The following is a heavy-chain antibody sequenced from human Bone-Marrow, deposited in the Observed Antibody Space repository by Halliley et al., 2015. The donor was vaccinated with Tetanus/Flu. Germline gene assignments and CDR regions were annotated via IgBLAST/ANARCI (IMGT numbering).Heavy chain of an antibody. D-gene: IGHD3-3*01. CDR2: VFYSGAT. V-gene: IGHV4-59*12. Sequence: IGHVFYSGATNYSPSLKSRVTISLDMSKNQFSLNLDSVIAADTATYYCARVTNFNYDYWSGFDYWGQGILVAVSS. CDR3: ARVTNFNYDYWSGFDY. J-gene: IGHJ4*02.